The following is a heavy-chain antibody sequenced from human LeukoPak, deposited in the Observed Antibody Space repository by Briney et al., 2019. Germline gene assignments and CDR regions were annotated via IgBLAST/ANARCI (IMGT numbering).Heavy chain of an antibody. J-gene: IGHJ4*02. CDR2: IDPSDSYN. V-gene: IGHV5-10-1*01. CDR1: GYNFTNYW. D-gene: IGHD6-6*01. CDR3: ARAYSRSRFDY. Sequence: GESLRISCKGSGYNFTNYWISWVRQMPGKGLEWMGTIDPSDSYNNYSPSFQGHVTISADKSISTAYMQWSSLKASDTAMYYCARAYSRSRFDYWGQGTLVTVSS.